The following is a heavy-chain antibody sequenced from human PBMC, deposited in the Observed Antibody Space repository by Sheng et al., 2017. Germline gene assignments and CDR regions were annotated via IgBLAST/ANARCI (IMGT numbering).Heavy chain of an antibody. CDR2: IYTSGST. J-gene: IGHJ2*01. D-gene: IGHD3-9*01. CDR1: GGSISSYY. CDR3: ARGSDDYDILTGYQGGRIGWYFDL. V-gene: IGHV4-4*07. Sequence: QVQLQESGPGLVKPSETLSLTCTVSGGSISSYYWSWIRQPAGKGLEWIGRIYTSGSTNYNPSLKSRVTMSVDTSKNQFSLKLSSVTAADTAVYYCARGSDDYDILTGYQGGRIGWYFDLWGRGTLVTV.